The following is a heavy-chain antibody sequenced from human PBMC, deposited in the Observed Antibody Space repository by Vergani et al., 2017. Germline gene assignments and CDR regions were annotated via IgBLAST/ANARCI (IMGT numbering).Heavy chain of an antibody. D-gene: IGHD3-3*01. CDR1: GFTFSSYW. CDR3: ASNPPXYDFWSGYYTNYPNFDY. J-gene: IGHJ4*02. V-gene: IGHV3-7*01. CDR2: IKQDGSEK. Sequence: EVQLVESGGGLVQPGGSLRLSCAASGFTFSSYWMSWVRQAPGKGLEWVANIKQDGSEKYYVDSVKGRFTISRDNTKNSLYLQMNSLRAEDTAVYYCASNPPXYDFWSGYYTNYPNFDYWGQGALVTVSS.